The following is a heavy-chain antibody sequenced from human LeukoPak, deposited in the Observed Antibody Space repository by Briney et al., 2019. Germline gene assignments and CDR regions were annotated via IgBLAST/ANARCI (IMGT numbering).Heavy chain of an antibody. CDR1: GFSFSSYG. J-gene: IGHJ4*02. CDR3: ARWDYYGSGSLDY. Sequence: PGGSLRLSCAASGFSFSSYGMHWVRQAPGKGLEWVSLIYSGGRTYYADSVKGRFTISRDNSKNTLYLQMTSLRAEDTAVYYCARWDYYGSGSLDYWGQGTLVTVSS. D-gene: IGHD3-10*01. V-gene: IGHV3-53*01. CDR2: IYSGGRT.